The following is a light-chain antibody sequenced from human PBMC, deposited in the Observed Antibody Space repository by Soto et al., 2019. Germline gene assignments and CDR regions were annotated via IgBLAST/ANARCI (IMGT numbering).Light chain of an antibody. CDR1: QSVSNY. V-gene: IGKV1-39*01. CDR2: AAS. Sequence: DIQMTQSPSSLSASVGDRVTITCRTSQSVSNYLNWYQQKSEKAPKLLIYAASTLQTGVPSRFSGSGSGTDFTLTISSLQPEDFATYYCQQSYSSPRTLGQRTKVEIK. J-gene: IGKJ1*01. CDR3: QQSYSSPRT.